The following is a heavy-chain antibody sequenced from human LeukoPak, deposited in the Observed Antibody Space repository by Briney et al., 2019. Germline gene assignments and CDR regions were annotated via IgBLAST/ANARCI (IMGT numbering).Heavy chain of an antibody. V-gene: IGHV3-33*01. Sequence: GGSLRLSCAASGFTFSIYGMHWVRQAPGKGLEWVAVIWYDGSKKYYADSVKGRFTISRDNSKNTLYLQMNSLRVEDTAVYYCARAQDYDSSGYVDAFDMWGQGIMVTVSS. D-gene: IGHD3-22*01. CDR2: IWYDGSKK. CDR3: ARAQDYDSSGYVDAFDM. J-gene: IGHJ3*02. CDR1: GFTFSIYG.